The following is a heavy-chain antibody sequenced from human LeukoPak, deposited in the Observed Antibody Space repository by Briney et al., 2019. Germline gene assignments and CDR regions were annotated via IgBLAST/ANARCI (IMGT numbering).Heavy chain of an antibody. Sequence: SETLSLTCAVSGGSISSGGYSWSRIRQPPGKGLEWIGYIYHSGSTYYNPSLKSRVAISVDRSKNQFSLKLSSVTAADTAVYYCARAPHDDAFDIWGQGTMVTVSS. V-gene: IGHV4-30-2*01. CDR1: GGSISSGGYS. J-gene: IGHJ3*02. CDR2: IYHSGST. CDR3: ARAPHDDAFDI.